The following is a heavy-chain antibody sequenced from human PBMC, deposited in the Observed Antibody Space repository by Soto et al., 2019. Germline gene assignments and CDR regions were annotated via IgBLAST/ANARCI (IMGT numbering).Heavy chain of an antibody. V-gene: IGHV4-59*01. CDR3: ARDWMGYCSGGSCHKFDP. CDR1: GVSISSYY. D-gene: IGHD2-15*01. J-gene: IGHJ5*02. Sequence: SETLSLTCTVSGVSISSYYWSWIRQPPGKGLEWIGYIYYSGSTNYNPSLKSRVTISVDTSKNQFSLKLRSVTAADTAVYYCARDWMGYCSGGSCHKFDPWGQGTLVTVSS. CDR2: IYYSGST.